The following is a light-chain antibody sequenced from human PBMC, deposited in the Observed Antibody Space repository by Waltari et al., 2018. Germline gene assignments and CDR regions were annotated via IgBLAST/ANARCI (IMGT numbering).Light chain of an antibody. CDR1: RKLNSC. CDR3: QQHSNYWT. J-gene: IGKJ1*01. Sequence: TCRASRKLNSCLAWYQHNPGKAPKLLIYKASSLESVVPSRFSGSVSGTEFTLTISSLQPDDFATYYCQQHSNYWTFGQGTKVEIK. CDR2: KAS. V-gene: IGKV1-5*03.